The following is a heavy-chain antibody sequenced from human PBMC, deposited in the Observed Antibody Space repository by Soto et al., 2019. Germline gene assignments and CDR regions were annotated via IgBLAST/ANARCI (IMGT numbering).Heavy chain of an antibody. J-gene: IGHJ4*02. V-gene: IGHV3-49*03. CDR3: TRVPPNNYGSGTYPFDY. CDR1: GFTFDHFA. D-gene: IGHD3-10*01. CDR2: ITSKRYGGTT. Sequence: EVQLVESGGGLAQPGRSLRLSCTSSGFTFDHFAMTWFRQAPGKGLEWVGFITSKRYGGTTEYAASVKGRFTISRDDSKSIAYLKMDILKTEDTAVYYCTRVPPNNYGSGTYPFDYWGQGALVTVSS.